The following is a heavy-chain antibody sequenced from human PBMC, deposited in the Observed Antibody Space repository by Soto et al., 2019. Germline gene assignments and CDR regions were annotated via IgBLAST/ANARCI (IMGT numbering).Heavy chain of an antibody. D-gene: IGHD3-22*01. CDR1: GFIFSSYS. Sequence: EVQLVESGGGLVKPGGSLRLSCAASGFIFSSYSMNWVRQAPGKGLEWVSSISSSSSYIYYADSVKGRFTISRDNAKNXXYLQMNSLRAEDTAVYYCARGTYYYDSSGPSPSEYWGQGTLVTVSS. CDR2: ISSSSSYI. V-gene: IGHV3-21*01. CDR3: ARGTYYYDSSGPSPSEY. J-gene: IGHJ4*02.